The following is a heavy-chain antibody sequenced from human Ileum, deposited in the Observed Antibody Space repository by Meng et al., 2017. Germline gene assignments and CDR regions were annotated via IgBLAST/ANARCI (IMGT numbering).Heavy chain of an antibody. V-gene: IGHV2-5*01. J-gene: IGHJ5*02. CDR1: GFSRNNCWVG. D-gene: IGHD1-1*01. CDR3: ALSRGMSETGEVFDP. Sequence: QLTLQDSGATLLQPRPTLPLALTGCGFSRNNCWVGGGWRRQPTGEDLEWLAVNYCSDDNRYSPTLKRRLTITKDTSKNQVVLTLTNMDPVATATYYCALSRGMSETGEVFDPWGQGILVTVAS. CDR2: NYCSDDN.